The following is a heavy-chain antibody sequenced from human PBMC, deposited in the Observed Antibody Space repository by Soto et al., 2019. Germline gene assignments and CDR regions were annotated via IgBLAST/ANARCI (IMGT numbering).Heavy chain of an antibody. CDR3: ARSGYCSSTSCLINWFDP. J-gene: IGHJ5*02. V-gene: IGHV1-69*02. CDR1: GGTFSSYT. Sequence: SVKVSCKASGGTFSSYTISWVRQAPGQGLEWMGRIIPILGIANYAQKFQGRVTITADKSTSTAYMELSSLRSEDTAVYYCARSGYCSSTSCLINWFDPWGQGTLVPVYS. D-gene: IGHD2-2*01. CDR2: IIPILGIA.